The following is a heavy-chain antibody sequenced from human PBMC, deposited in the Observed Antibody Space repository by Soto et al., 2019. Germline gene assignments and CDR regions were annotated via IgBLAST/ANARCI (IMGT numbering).Heavy chain of an antibody. CDR3: ARLGEYCSGGSCYPKLDY. V-gene: IGHV1-18*04. CDR1: GYTFTSYG. CDR2: ISAYNGNT. Sequence: QVPLVQSGAEVKKPGASVKVSCKASGYTFTSYGISWVRQAPGQGLEWMGWISAYNGNTNYAQKLQGRVTITTDTSTSTAYMELRSLRSDDTAVYYCARLGEYCSGGSCYPKLDYWGQGTLVTVSS. J-gene: IGHJ4*02. D-gene: IGHD2-15*01.